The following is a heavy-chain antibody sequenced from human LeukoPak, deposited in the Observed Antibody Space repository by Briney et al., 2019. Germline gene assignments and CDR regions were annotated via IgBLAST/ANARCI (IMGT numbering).Heavy chain of an antibody. D-gene: IGHD3-22*01. CDR1: GYTFTSYA. CDR3: ARDRLVNYDSVSKSFDY. CDR2: INAGNGNT. Sequence: ASVKVSCKASGYTFTSYAMHWVRQAPGQRLEWMGWINAGNGNTKYSQKFQGRVTITRDTSASTAYMELSSLRSEDTAVYYCARDRLVNYDSVSKSFDYWGQGTLVTVSS. V-gene: IGHV1-3*01. J-gene: IGHJ4*02.